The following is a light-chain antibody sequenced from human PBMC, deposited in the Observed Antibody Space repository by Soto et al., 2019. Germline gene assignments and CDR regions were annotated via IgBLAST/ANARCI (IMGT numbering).Light chain of an antibody. V-gene: IGLV2-8*01. CDR3: SSYAGSNNWV. J-gene: IGLJ3*02. CDR2: DVS. CDR1: SSDVGGYNY. Sequence: QLVLTQPPSASGSPGQSVTISCTGTSSDVGGYNYVSWYQQYPGKAPKLMIYDVSKRPSGVPDRFSGSKSGNTASLTVSGLQAEDEADYYCSSYAGSNNWVFGGGTKLTVL.